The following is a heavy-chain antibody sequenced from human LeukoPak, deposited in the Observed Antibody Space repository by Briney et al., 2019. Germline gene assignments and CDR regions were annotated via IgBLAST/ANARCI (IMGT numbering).Heavy chain of an antibody. CDR3: ARGRDNYGSGDS. D-gene: IGHD3-10*01. Sequence: SETLSLTCTVSGGSVSSGGYYWNWIRQPPGKGLECVGYMYYDGTSNYNPSLKSRVTISIDSSKNQFSLRLSSVTAADTAVYYCARGRDNYGSGDSWGQGTLVTVSS. CDR2: MYYDGTS. CDR1: GGSVSSGGYY. J-gene: IGHJ4*02. V-gene: IGHV4-61*08.